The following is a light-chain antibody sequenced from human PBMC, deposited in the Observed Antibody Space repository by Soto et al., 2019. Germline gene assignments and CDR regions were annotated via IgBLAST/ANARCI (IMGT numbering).Light chain of an antibody. CDR2: AAS. CDR1: QSISTF. CDR3: QQSYTTPRT. V-gene: IGKV1-39*01. J-gene: IGKJ1*01. Sequence: DIQMTQSPSSLSASVGDRVSVTCRASQSISTFLNWYQQRPGEAPKLLIYAASSLQSGVPSRFSGSVSAADFTLTIGSLQPEDFATYYCQQSYTTPRTFGQGTKVEVK.